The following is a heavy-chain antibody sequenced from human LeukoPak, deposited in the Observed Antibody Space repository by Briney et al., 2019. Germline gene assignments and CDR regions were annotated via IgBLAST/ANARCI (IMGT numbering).Heavy chain of an antibody. CDR3: ARAEMATITGFDY. V-gene: IGHV3-53*01. J-gene: IGHJ4*02. Sequence: GGSLRLSCAASGFTVSSNYMNWVRKAPGKGLEWVSVIYSGGSTYYADSVKGRFTISRDNSKNTLYLQMNSMRAEDTAVYYCARAEMATITGFDYWGQGTLVTVSS. D-gene: IGHD5-24*01. CDR1: GFTVSSNY. CDR2: IYSGGST.